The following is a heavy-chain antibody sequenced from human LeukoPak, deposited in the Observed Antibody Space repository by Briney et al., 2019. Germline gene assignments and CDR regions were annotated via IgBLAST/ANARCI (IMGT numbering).Heavy chain of an antibody. Sequence: ASVKVSCKASGYTFTGYYMHWVRQAPGQGLEWMGWINPNSGGTNYAQEFQGRVTMTRDTSISTAYMELSRLRSDDTAVYYCARDLAGTDASDIWGQGTMVTVSS. CDR2: INPNSGGT. D-gene: IGHD6-13*01. J-gene: IGHJ3*02. CDR3: ARDLAGTDASDI. V-gene: IGHV1-2*02. CDR1: GYTFTGYY.